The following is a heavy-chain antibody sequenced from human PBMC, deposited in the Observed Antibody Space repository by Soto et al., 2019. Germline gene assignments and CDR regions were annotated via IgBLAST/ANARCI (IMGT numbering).Heavy chain of an antibody. J-gene: IGHJ6*03. CDR2: ISSSSSTI. CDR3: ARDFYVPAAMRRHYYYYMDV. CDR1: GFTFSSYS. Sequence: LRLSCAASGFTFSSYSMNWVRQAPGKGLEWVSYISSSSSTIYYADSVKGRFTISRDNAKNSLYLQMNSLRAEDTAVYYCARDFYVPAAMRRHYYYYMDVWGKGTTVTVSS. D-gene: IGHD2-2*01. V-gene: IGHV3-48*01.